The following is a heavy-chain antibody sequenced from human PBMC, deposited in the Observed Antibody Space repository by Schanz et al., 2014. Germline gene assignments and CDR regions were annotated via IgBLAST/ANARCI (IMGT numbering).Heavy chain of an antibody. Sequence: QVQVVQSGAEVKKPGASVKVSCKASGYTFTSDSMHWVRQAPGQGLEWMGIINPSGGSTRYGQKFQGRITVTTDTSTSTVYLELSSLRSDDTAVYYCARGRTFDYWGQGTLVTVSS. J-gene: IGHJ4*02. V-gene: IGHV1-46*01. CDR2: INPSGGST. CDR1: GYTFTSDS. CDR3: ARGRTFDY.